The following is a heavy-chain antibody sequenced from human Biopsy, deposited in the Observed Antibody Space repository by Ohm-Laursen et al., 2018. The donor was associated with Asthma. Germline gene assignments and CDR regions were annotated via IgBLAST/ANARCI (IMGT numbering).Heavy chain of an antibody. J-gene: IGHJ4*02. Sequence: TLSLTCTVSGGSMSSSSYYWGWIRQPPGKGLEWMGSISYTGSAYHNPSLKSRVTISVDTSKNQFSLKLSSVSAADTAVYFCARDSRGAGPDFDSWGQGTLVTVSS. CDR3: ARDSRGAGPDFDS. CDR2: ISYTGSA. D-gene: IGHD6-19*01. CDR1: GGSMSSSSYY. V-gene: IGHV4-39*07.